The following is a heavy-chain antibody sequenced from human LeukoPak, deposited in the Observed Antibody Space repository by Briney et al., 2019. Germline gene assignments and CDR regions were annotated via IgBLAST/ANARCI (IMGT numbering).Heavy chain of an antibody. V-gene: IGHV3-7*01. Sequence: GGSLRLSCAASGFTFSNYWMTWVSQAPGKGLEWVANIKKDGNEKYYVDSAKGRFTISRDNAKNSLYLQMNSLRAEDTAVYYCARDGDYGDYEWFDYWGQGTLVSVSS. CDR3: ARDGDYGDYEWFDY. J-gene: IGHJ4*02. D-gene: IGHD4-17*01. CDR1: GFTFSNYW. CDR2: IKKDGNEK.